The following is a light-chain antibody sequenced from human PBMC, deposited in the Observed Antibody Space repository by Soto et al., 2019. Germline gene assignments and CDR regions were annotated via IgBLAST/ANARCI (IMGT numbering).Light chain of an antibody. CDR3: CSYAGRSILYV. CDR2: EAT. CDR1: RSDFGSYNL. Sequence: QSALTQPASVSGSPGQSITISCTGTRSDFGSYNLVSWYQQYPGKAPQLIIYEATKRPSGVPNRFSGSKFDNTASLTISELQAEDEADYYCCSYAGRSILYVFGTGTKVTVL. J-gene: IGLJ1*01. V-gene: IGLV2-23*01.